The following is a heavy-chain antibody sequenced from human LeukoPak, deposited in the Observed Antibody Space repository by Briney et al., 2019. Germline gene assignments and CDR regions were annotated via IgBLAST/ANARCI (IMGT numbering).Heavy chain of an antibody. CDR3: ASSPRIQPWS. D-gene: IGHD5-18*01. CDR2: INHSGST. V-gene: IGHV4-34*01. CDR1: GGSFSGYY. Sequence: SETLSLTCAVYGGSFSGYYWNWIRQSPGKGLEWIGEINHSGSTNYNPSLKSRVTISVDTSKNQFSLKLGSVTAADTAVYYCASSPRIQPWSWGQGTLVTVSS. J-gene: IGHJ5*02.